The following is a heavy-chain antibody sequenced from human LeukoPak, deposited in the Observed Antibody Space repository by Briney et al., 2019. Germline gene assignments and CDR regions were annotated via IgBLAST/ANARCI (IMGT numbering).Heavy chain of an antibody. CDR3: ASYRGRAFDI. Sequence: GGSLRLSCAASGFTFSSFTMNWVRQAPGKGLVWVSRINSDGSSTSYADSVKGRFTISRDNAKNTLYLQMNSLRAEDTAVYYCASYRGRAFDIWGQGTMVTVSS. J-gene: IGHJ3*02. CDR1: GFTFSSFT. D-gene: IGHD5-12*01. V-gene: IGHV3-74*01. CDR2: INSDGSST.